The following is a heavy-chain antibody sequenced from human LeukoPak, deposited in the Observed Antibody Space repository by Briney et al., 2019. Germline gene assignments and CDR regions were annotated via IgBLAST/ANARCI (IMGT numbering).Heavy chain of an antibody. CDR2: IYSSGST. V-gene: IGHV3-66*02. Sequence: GGSLRLSCEASGFTVSSNYMSWVRQAPGKGLEWVSVIYSSGSTYYADSVKGRFTISRDTSKNTLYLQMNSLRAEDTAGYYCARGPGYYGSGTYAFDIWGQGTMVTVSS. CDR3: ARGPGYYGSGTYAFDI. CDR1: GFTVSSNY. J-gene: IGHJ3*02. D-gene: IGHD3-10*01.